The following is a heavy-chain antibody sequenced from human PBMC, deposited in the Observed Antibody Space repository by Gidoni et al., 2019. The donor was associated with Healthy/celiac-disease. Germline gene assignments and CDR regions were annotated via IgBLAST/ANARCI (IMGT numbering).Heavy chain of an antibody. V-gene: IGHV3-43*01. CDR3: AKDLIAATGPMYYYYGMDV. Sequence: EVQLVESGGVVVQPGGSLRLSCAASGFTFDDYTMHWVRQAPGKGLEWVSLISWDGGSTYYADSVKGRFTISRDNSKNSLYLQMNSLRTEDTALYYCAKDLIAATGPMYYYYGMDVWGQGTTVTVSS. D-gene: IGHD2-15*01. J-gene: IGHJ6*02. CDR2: ISWDGGST. CDR1: GFTFDDYT.